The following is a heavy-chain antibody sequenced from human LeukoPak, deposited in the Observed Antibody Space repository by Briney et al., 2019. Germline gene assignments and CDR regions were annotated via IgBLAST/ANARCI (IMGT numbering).Heavy chain of an antibody. CDR1: GFTLCNYW. CDR3: VRVEIGTYHGMDV. J-gene: IGHJ6*02. CDR2: IKTDGTIT. V-gene: IGHV3-74*01. D-gene: IGHD2-2*01. Sequence: GGSLRLSCAASGFTLCNYWMHWVRQAPGEGLVWVSRIKTDGTITNYADSVKGRFTISRDNAKNTLYLQMNSLRVEDTAVYYCVRVEIGTYHGMDVWGQWTTVTVSS.